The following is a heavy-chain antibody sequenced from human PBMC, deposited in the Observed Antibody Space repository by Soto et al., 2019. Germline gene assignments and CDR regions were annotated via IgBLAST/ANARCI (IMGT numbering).Heavy chain of an antibody. CDR1: GFTFSSYG. J-gene: IGHJ3*02. V-gene: IGHV3-33*01. D-gene: IGHD3-22*01. CDR2: IWYDGSNK. CDR3: ARETPLIVAHGVAFDI. Sequence: QVQLVESGGGVVQPGRSLRLSCAASGFTFSSYGMHWVRQAPGKGLEWVAVIWYDGSNKYYADSVKGRLTISRDNSKNTLYLQMNSLRAEDTAVYYCARETPLIVAHGVAFDIWGQGTMVTVSS.